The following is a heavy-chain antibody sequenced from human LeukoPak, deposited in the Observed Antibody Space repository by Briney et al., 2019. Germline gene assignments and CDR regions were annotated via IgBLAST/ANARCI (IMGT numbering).Heavy chain of an antibody. V-gene: IGHV1-8*02. D-gene: IGHD2-2*03. Sequence: ASVKVSCKASGYTFTSYDINWVRQATGQGLEWMGWMNPNSGNTGYAQKFQGRVTMTRDTSISTAYMELSRLRSDDTAVYYCARQMGMVVVPAAHPMDVWGKGTRVTVSS. J-gene: IGHJ6*03. CDR2: MNPNSGNT. CDR1: GYTFTSYD. CDR3: ARQMGMVVVPAAHPMDV.